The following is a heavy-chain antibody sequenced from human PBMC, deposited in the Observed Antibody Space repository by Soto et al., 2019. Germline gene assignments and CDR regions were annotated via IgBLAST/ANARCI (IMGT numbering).Heavy chain of an antibody. CDR2: INGDGTTT. V-gene: IGHV3-74*01. D-gene: IGHD3-10*01. J-gene: IGHJ6*02. CDR3: ARVVRGHYGKDV. Sequence: EVQLVESGGGLVQPGGSLRLSCAASGFTFNNYWIHWVRQAPGKGLMWVSRINGDGTTTNYADSVKGRFAISRDNANNTVYLQMNSLRAEDTALYYCARVVRGHYGKDVWGQGTTVTVSS. CDR1: GFTFNNYW.